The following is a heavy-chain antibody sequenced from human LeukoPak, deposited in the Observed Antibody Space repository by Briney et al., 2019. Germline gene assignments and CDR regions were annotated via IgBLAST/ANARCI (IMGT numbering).Heavy chain of an antibody. V-gene: IGHV3-7*01. CDR1: GLTFSSYW. J-gene: IGHJ4*02. CDR3: ARGGIELYFY. D-gene: IGHD5-18*01. CDR2: IKQDGSEK. Sequence: PGGSLRLSCAASGLTFSSYWMTWVRQAPGKGLEWVANIKQDGSEKYYVDSVKGRFTISRDNAKNSLYLQMNSLRAEDTAVYYCARGGIELYFYWGQGTLVTVSS.